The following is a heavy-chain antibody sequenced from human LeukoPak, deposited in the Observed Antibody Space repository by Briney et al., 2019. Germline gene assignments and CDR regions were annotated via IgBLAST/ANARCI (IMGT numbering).Heavy chain of an antibody. J-gene: IGHJ4*02. CDR1: DGSISSYY. V-gene: IGHV4-4*07. Sequence: SETLSLTCTVSDGSISSYYWSWIRQPAGKGLEWIGRIYTSGSTNYNPSLKSRVTMSVDTSKNQLSLKLSSVTAADTAVYYCARNYCGGGSCYSGFDYWGQGALVTVSS. CDR2: IYTSGST. CDR3: ARNYCGGGSCYSGFDY. D-gene: IGHD2-15*01.